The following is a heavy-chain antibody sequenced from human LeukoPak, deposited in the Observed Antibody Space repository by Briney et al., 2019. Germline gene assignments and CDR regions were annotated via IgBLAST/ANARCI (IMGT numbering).Heavy chain of an antibody. V-gene: IGHV3-21*01. CDR3: TSQGGFDN. CDR2: ISSSSSNI. J-gene: IGHJ4*02. D-gene: IGHD2-15*01. Sequence: GGSLRLSCAASGFTFSSYTMNWVRQAPGKGLEWVSSISSSSSNIYYADSVKGRFTISRDNAKNSLDLQMNSLIGEDTGVYYCTSQGGFDNWGQGTLVTVSS. CDR1: GFTFSSYT.